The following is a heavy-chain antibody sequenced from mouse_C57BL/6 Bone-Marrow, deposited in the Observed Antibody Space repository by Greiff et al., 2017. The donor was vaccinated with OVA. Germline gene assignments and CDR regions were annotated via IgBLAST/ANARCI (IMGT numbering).Heavy chain of an antibody. CDR2: ISNGGCST. CDR1: GFTFSDFY. V-gene: IGHV5-12*01. Sequence: DVHLVESGGGLVQPGGSLKLSCAASGFTFSDFYMYWIRQTPEKRLEWVAYISNGGCSTYYPDTVKGRFTISRDNAKNTLYLQMSRLKSEDTAMYYCARLDAMDYWGQGTSVTVSS. J-gene: IGHJ4*01. CDR3: ARLDAMDY.